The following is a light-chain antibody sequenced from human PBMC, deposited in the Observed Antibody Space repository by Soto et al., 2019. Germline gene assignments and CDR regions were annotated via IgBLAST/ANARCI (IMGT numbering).Light chain of an antibody. Sequence: QSVLTQPRSVSGSPGQSVSISCYGTSSDVGGYNYVSWYQQHPGKAPKLMIYDVSKRPSGVPDRFSGSKSGNTASLTISGLQAEDEADYYCCSYAGRYTYVFGTGTKLTVL. V-gene: IGLV2-11*01. CDR1: SSDVGGYNY. CDR2: DVS. CDR3: CSYAGRYTYV. J-gene: IGLJ1*01.